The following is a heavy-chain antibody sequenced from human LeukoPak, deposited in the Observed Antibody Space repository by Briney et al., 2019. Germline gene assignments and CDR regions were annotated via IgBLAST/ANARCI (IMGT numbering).Heavy chain of an antibody. Sequence: GGSLRLSCAASGFTFSSYAMHWVRQAPGKGLDWVALVSNDGISKYYADSMKGRFAISRDNSKNTLYLQMDSLRPEDTAVYYCAKDGSFGSGWYPLPSDYWGQGILVTVSS. V-gene: IGHV3-30*09. CDR2: VSNDGISK. CDR3: AKDGSFGSGWYPLPSDY. CDR1: GFTFSSYA. J-gene: IGHJ4*02. D-gene: IGHD6-13*01.